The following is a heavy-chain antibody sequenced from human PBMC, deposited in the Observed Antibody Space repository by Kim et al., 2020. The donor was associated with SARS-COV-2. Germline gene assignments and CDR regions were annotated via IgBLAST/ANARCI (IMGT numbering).Heavy chain of an antibody. CDR2: ITSRLNNYAT. Sequence: GGSLRLSCATSGFTFSESDIHWVRQPPGKGLEWVGRITSRLNNYATAYAASVQGRFTLSRDDSRSTAFLQMNSLKTEDTAAYYCSRRKVTAPNYEMDVWGPGTTITVSS. CDR1: GFTFSESD. J-gene: IGHJ6*02. D-gene: IGHD3-3*01. CDR3: SRRKVTAPNYEMDV. V-gene: IGHV3-73*01.